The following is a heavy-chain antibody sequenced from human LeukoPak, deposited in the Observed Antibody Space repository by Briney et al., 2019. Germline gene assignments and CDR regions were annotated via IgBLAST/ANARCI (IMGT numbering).Heavy chain of an antibody. CDR2: IKQDGSET. D-gene: IGHD3-10*01. V-gene: IGHV3-7*01. CDR1: GFTFSSYG. CDR3: ARDRVSMVRGVIKTFYFDN. Sequence: GGSLRLSCAASGFTFSSYGMHWVRQAPGKGLEWVANIKQDGSETYHVDSVKGRFTISRDNAKNSLYLQMNSLRDEDTAVYYCARDRVSMVRGVIKTFYFDNWGQGTLVTVSS. J-gene: IGHJ4*02.